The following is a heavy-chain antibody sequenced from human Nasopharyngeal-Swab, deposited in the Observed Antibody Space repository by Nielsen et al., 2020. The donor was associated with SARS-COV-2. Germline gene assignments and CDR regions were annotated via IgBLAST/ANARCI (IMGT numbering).Heavy chain of an antibody. CDR3: SRRVTYYYGSGSSDYGMDV. Sequence: GESLKISCTGSGYSFTSYWISWVRQMPGKGLEWMGRIDPSDSYTNYSPSFQGHVTISADKSISTAYLQWSSLKASDTAMYYCSRRVTYYYGSGSSDYGMDVWGQGTTVTVSS. J-gene: IGHJ6*02. CDR1: GYSFTSYW. V-gene: IGHV5-10-1*01. CDR2: IDPSDSYT. D-gene: IGHD3-10*01.